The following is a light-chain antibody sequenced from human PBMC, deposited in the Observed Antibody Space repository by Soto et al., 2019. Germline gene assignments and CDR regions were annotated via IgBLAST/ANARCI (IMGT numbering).Light chain of an antibody. CDR1: QSVRSMY. CDR3: QHYGNALWT. J-gene: IGKJ1*01. V-gene: IGKV3-20*01. CDR2: DAS. Sequence: EVVLTQSPGTLSLSTGERATLSCRASQSVRSMYLAWYQQKPGQAPRLLIYDASSRATDIPDRFSGSGSGTDITLTISRLQPEDFAIYYCQHYGNALWTFGQGTKVDIK.